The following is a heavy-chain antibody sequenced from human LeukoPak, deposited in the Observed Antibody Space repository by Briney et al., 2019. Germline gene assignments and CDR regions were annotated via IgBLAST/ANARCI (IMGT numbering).Heavy chain of an antibody. D-gene: IGHD5-18*01. Sequence: ASVKVSCKASGYTCTGYYMHWVRQAPGQGLEWMGWINPNSGGTNYAQKFQGRVTMTRDTSISTAYMELSRLRSDDTAVYYCARAGLRRGYSYGSDAFDIWGQGTIVTVSS. CDR1: GYTCTGYY. CDR2: INPNSGGT. CDR3: ARAGLRRGYSYGSDAFDI. J-gene: IGHJ3*02. V-gene: IGHV1-2*02.